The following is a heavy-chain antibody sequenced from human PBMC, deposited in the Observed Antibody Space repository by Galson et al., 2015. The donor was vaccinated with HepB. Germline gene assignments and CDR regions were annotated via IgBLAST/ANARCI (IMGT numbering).Heavy chain of an antibody. V-gene: IGHV3-64D*06. D-gene: IGHD6-19*01. CDR1: GFTSSSYA. CDR2: ISSNGGST. Sequence: SLRLSCAASGFTSSSYAMHWVRQAPGKGLEYVSAISSNGGSTYYADSVKGRFTISRDNSKNTLYLQMSSLRAEDTAVYYCVKGVGPGIAVAGIWGQGTLVTVSS. CDR3: VKGVGPGIAVAGI. J-gene: IGHJ4*02.